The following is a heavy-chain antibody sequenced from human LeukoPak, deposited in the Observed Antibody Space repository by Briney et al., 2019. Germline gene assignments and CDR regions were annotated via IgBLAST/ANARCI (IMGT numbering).Heavy chain of an antibody. V-gene: IGHV4-38-2*02. D-gene: IGHD4-17*01. Sequence: SETLSLTCTVSGFSISSDYYCGWIRQPPGKGLEWIGSFFHGGSTYYNPSLRSRATISVDTSKNQFSLSLTSMTAADTAVYFCARDDYGDFVGDNWGQGTLVSVSS. CDR2: FFHGGST. J-gene: IGHJ4*02. CDR1: GFSISSDYY. CDR3: ARDDYGDFVGDN.